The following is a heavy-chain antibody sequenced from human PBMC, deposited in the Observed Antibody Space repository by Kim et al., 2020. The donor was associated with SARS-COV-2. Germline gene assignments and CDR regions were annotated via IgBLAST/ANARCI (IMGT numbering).Heavy chain of an antibody. CDR3: ARLGLGDYCGSTSCYDPWFDP. J-gene: IGHJ5*02. CDR1: GYSFTSYW. D-gene: IGHD2-2*01. CDR2: IYPGDSDT. V-gene: IGHV5-51*01. Sequence: GESLKISCKGSGYSFTSYWIGWVRQMPGKGLEWMGIIYPGDSDTRYSPSFQGQVTISADKSISTAYLQWSSLKASDTAMYYCARLGLGDYCGSTSCYDPWFDPWGQGTLVTVSS.